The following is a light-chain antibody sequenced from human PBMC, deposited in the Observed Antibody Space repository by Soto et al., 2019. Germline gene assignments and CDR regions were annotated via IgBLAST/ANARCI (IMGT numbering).Light chain of an antibody. CDR3: QQYESYPIT. J-gene: IGKJ5*01. Sequence: DIKMTQSPSTLSASVGDRVTLTCRASQNINSWLAWYQQKPGKAPKLLIYKASSLESGVPARFSGSGAGTEFTHTISSLQPDDFASYYCQQYESYPITFGQGTRLEIK. CDR1: QNINSW. V-gene: IGKV1-5*03. CDR2: KAS.